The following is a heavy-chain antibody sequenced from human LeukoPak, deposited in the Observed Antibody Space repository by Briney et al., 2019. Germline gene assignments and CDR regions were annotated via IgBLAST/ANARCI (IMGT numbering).Heavy chain of an antibody. J-gene: IGHJ4*02. Sequence: PGGSLRLSCAASGFTFSSYGMHWVRQAPGKGLEWVSVIYGGGSTYYADSVKGRFTISRDNSKNMLCLQMNSLRAEDTAVYYCATHSSGWYWDYWGQGTLVTVSS. CDR2: IYGGGST. D-gene: IGHD6-19*01. CDR1: GFTFSSYG. CDR3: ATHSSGWYWDY. V-gene: IGHV3-NL1*01.